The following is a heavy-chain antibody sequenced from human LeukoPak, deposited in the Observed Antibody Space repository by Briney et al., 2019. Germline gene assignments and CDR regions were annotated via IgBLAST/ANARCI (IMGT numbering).Heavy chain of an antibody. CDR1: GGTFSSYA. CDR2: IIPIFGTA. D-gene: IGHD6-19*01. CDR3: ARIPIAVAGRWYYFDY. Sequence: SVKVSGKASGGTFSSYAISWVRQAPGQGLEWMGRIIPIFGTANYAQKFQGRVTITTDESTSTAYMELSSLRSEDTAVYYCARIPIAVAGRWYYFDYWGQGTLVTVSS. V-gene: IGHV1-69*05. J-gene: IGHJ4*02.